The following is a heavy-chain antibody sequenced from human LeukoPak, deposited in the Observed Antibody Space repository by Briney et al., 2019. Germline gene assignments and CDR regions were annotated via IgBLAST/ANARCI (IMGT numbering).Heavy chain of an antibody. CDR2: IYYSGST. V-gene: IGHV4-30-4*01. D-gene: IGHD2-2*01. Sequence: PSQTLSLTCTVSGGSISSGDYYWSWIRQPPGKGLEWIGYIYYSGSTYYNPSLKSRVTISVDTSKNQFSLKLSSVTAADTAVYYCARGLLPAAEYYYYGMDVWGQGTTGTVSS. CDR1: GGSISSGDYY. CDR3: ARGLLPAAEYYYYGMDV. J-gene: IGHJ6*02.